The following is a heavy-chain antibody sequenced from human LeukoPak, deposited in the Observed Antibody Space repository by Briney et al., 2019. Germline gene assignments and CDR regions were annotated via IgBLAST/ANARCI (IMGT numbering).Heavy chain of an antibody. D-gene: IGHD2-21*01. CDR1: GGSFSAYY. CDR2: INQRGSS. V-gene: IGHV4-34*01. Sequence: SETLSLTCVVYGGSFSAYYWTWIRQPPGKGLEWIGEINQRGSSNYNPSLKSRVTISVDTSKNQFSLNLNSVTAADTAVYYCAGGRRYCGGPTCQYYFDSWSQGALVTVPS. CDR3: AGGRRYCGGPTCQYYFDS. J-gene: IGHJ4*02.